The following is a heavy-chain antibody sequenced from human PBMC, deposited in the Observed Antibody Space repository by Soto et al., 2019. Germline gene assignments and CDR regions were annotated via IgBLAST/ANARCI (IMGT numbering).Heavy chain of an antibody. V-gene: IGHV1-18*01. J-gene: IGHJ6*02. CDR1: GYTFTSYG. CDR3: ARDRPFSYYDILTGYLLYYYYGMDV. D-gene: IGHD3-9*01. CDR2: ISAYNGNT. Sequence: ASVKVSCKASGYTFTSYGISWVRQAPGQGLEWMGWISAYNGNTNYAQKLQGRVTMTTDTSTSTAYMELRSLRSDDTAVYYCARDRPFSYYDILTGYLLYYYYGMDVWGQGTTVTVS.